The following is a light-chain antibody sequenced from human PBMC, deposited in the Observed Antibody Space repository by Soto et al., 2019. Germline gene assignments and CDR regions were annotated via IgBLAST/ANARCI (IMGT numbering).Light chain of an antibody. Sequence: QSVLTQPPSVXXXXXXXXXXSCTGSSSNIGAGYDVHWYQQLPGTAPKLLIYGNSNRPSGVPDRFSGSESGTSASLAITGLQAEDEADYYCQSYDSSLSGWVFGGGTKLTVL. CDR2: GNS. V-gene: IGLV1-40*01. J-gene: IGLJ3*02. CDR3: QSYDSSLSGWV. CDR1: SSNIGAGYD.